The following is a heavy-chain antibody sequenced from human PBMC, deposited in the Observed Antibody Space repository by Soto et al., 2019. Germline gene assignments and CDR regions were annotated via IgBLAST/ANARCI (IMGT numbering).Heavy chain of an antibody. CDR2: IYATGTT. Sequence: SETLSLTCTVSGASISGFYWGWIRKSAGKGLEWIGRIYATGTTDYNPSLKSRVMMSVDTYKKQFSLKLGSVTAADTAVYYCVRDGTKTLRDWFDPWGQGISVTAPQ. CDR1: GASISGFY. J-gene: IGHJ5*02. V-gene: IGHV4-4*07. CDR3: VRDGTKTLRDWFDP. D-gene: IGHD1-1*01.